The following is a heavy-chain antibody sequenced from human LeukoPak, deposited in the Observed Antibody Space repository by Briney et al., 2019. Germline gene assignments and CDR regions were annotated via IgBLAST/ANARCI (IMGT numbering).Heavy chain of an antibody. D-gene: IGHD1-26*01. V-gene: IGHV3-11*01. J-gene: IGHJ4*02. CDR3: ALERIGGEVNSAPGHYFDY. CDR1: GFTFSDYY. CDR2: ISSCGSTI. Sequence: GGSLRLSCAASGFTFSDYYMSWICQAPGKGLEWVSYISSCGSTIYYADSVKGRFTISRDNAKNSLYLQMNSLRAEDTAVYYCALERIGGEVNSAPGHYFDYRGQGTLVTVSS.